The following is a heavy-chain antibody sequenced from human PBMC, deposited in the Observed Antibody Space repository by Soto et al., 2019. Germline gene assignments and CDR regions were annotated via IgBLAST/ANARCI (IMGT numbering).Heavy chain of an antibody. Sequence: SDTLSLTCTVSGGSISSGGYYWSWIRQHPWKGLEWIGYIYYSGSTYYNPSLKSRVTISVDTSKNQFSLKLSSVTAADTAVYYCARDHDYSNYYYGMDVWGQGXTVTVYS. CDR1: GGSISSGGYY. J-gene: IGHJ6*02. CDR2: IYYSGST. CDR3: ARDHDYSNYYYGMDV. D-gene: IGHD4-4*01. V-gene: IGHV4-31*03.